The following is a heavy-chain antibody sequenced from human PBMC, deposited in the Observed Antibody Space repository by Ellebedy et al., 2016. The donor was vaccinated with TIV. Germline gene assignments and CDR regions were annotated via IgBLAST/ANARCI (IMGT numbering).Heavy chain of an antibody. CDR1: GFSLTTIGVG. J-gene: IGHJ4*02. CDR2: IFWNDDE. CDR3: ARIYDSSGPDTYYFDY. D-gene: IGHD3-22*01. V-gene: IGHV2-5*01. Sequence: SGPTLVKPTQTLTLTCTFSGFSLTTIGVGVGWIRQPPGKALECLALIFWNDDERYSPSLKSRLTITKDTSKNQVVLTMTNMDPVDTATYYCARIYDSSGPDTYYFDYWGQGTLVTVSS.